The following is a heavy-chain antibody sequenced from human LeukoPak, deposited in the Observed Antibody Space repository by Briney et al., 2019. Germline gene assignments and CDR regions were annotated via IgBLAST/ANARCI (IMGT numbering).Heavy chain of an antibody. J-gene: IGHJ3*02. CDR1: GGSFSGYY. CDR3: ARGRASITIFGVVITDAFDI. CDR2: INHSGNT. D-gene: IGHD3-3*01. V-gene: IGHV4-34*01. Sequence: SETLSLTCAVYGGSFSGYYWSWIRQPPGKGLEWIGEINHSGNTNYNPSLKSRVTISVDTSKNQFSLKLSSVTAADTAVYYCARGRASITIFGVVITDAFDIWGQGTMVTVSS.